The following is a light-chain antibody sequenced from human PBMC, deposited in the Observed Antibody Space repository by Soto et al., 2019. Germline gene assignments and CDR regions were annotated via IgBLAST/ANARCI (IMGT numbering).Light chain of an antibody. J-gene: IGKJ2*01. CDR1: QSVTKRF. Sequence: EIVLTQSPGTLSLSPGETATLSCRASQSVTKRFLTWYQQKPGQGPRLIIYAASSRATGIPDRFCGGGSGTDFTLTINSLEPEDCAVYYCQQYGESSYAFGQWTKLQIK. CDR3: QQYGESSYA. V-gene: IGKV3-20*01. CDR2: AAS.